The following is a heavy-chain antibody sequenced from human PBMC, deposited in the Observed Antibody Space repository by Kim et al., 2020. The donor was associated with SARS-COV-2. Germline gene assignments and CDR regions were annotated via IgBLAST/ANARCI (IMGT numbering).Heavy chain of an antibody. Sequence: GRSLRLSCAASGFTFSTYNMNWVRQAPGKGLEWVASISGSSRDKFHADSVKGRFTISRDNAKSSLYLQMNSLRAEDTAVYYCAREPNQDFDYWGQGTLVTVSS. CDR2: ISGSSRDK. CDR1: GFTFSTYN. CDR3: AREPNQDFDY. V-gene: IGHV3-21*01. J-gene: IGHJ4*02.